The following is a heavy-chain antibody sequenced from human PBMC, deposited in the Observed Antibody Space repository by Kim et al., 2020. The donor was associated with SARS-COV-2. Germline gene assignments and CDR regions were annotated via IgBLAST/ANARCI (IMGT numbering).Heavy chain of an antibody. CDR1: GFTFSSYG. CDR2: IWYDGSNK. Sequence: GGSLRLSCAASGFTFSSYGMHWVRQAPGKGLEWVAVIWYDGSNKYYADSVKGRFTISRDNSKNTLYLQMNSLRAEDTAVYYCARVQFDSRVDYYYYGMDVWGQGTTVTVSS. CDR3: ARVQFDSRVDYYYYGMDV. J-gene: IGHJ6*02. V-gene: IGHV3-33*01. D-gene: IGHD3-22*01.